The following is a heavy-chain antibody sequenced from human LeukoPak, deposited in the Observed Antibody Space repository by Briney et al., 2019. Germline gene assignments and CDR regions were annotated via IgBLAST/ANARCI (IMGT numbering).Heavy chain of an antibody. D-gene: IGHD6-13*01. CDR2: IYYSGST. Sequence: SETQSLTCTVSGGSISSYYWSWIRQPPGKGLEWIGYIYYSGSTNYNPSLKSRVTISVDTSKNQFSLKLSSVTAADTAVYYCARDSSSWYGLIDYWGQGTLVTVSS. CDR3: ARDSSSWYGLIDY. J-gene: IGHJ4*02. V-gene: IGHV4-59*01. CDR1: GGSISSYY.